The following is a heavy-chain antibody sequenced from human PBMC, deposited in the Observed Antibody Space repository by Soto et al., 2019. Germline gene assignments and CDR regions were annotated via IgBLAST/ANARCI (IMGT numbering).Heavy chain of an antibody. CDR3: ARGGVPAAIPDYYYAMDV. J-gene: IGHJ6*02. Sequence: PGGSLRLSCAASEFTFSSYSMNWVRQAPGKGLEWVSYITSSSSTIYYADSVKGRFTISRDNAKNSLYLQMNSLRDEDTAIYFCARGGVPAAIPDYYYAMDVWGQGTTVTVSS. CDR2: ITSSSSTI. V-gene: IGHV3-48*02. CDR1: EFTFSSYS. D-gene: IGHD2-2*02.